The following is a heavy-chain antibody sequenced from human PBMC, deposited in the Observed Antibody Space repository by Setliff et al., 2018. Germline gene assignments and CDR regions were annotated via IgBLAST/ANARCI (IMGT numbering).Heavy chain of an antibody. CDR2: ITGGGGST. CDR3: AGGYPSNFDY. V-gene: IGHV3-23*01. Sequence: AGGSLRLSCAASGFTFSNYAMSWVRRAPGKGLAWVSGITGGGGSTYYADPVKGRFTISRDNSKNTLYLQLNSLRAEDTAIYYCAGGYPSNFDYWGQGTLVTVSS. J-gene: IGHJ4*02. CDR1: GFTFSNYA. D-gene: IGHD3-22*01.